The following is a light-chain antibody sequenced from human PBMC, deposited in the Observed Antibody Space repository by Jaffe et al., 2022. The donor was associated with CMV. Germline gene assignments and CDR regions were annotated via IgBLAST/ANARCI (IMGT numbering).Light chain of an antibody. J-gene: IGKJ1*01. Sequence: DIVMTQSPDSLAVSLGERATINCKSSQSVLHSSNNKNYLAWYQQKPGQPPKLLIYWASTRQSGVPDRFSGSGSGTDFSLTISSLQAEDVAVYYCQQFYKSPRTFGQGTKL. CDR3: QQFYKSPRT. CDR2: WAS. V-gene: IGKV4-1*01. CDR1: QSVLHSSNNKNY.